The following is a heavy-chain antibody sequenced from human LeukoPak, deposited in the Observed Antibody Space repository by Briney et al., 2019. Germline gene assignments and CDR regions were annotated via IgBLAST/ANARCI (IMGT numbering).Heavy chain of an antibody. CDR2: FDPEDGET. V-gene: IGHV1-24*01. J-gene: IGHJ6*03. Sequence: ASVKVSCKVSGYTLTVLSMHWVRQAPGKGLEWMGGFDPEDGETIYAQKFQGRVTMTEDTSTDTAYMELSSLRSEDTAVYYCATADIVVVPAAPDYYYYMDVWGKGTTVTVSS. CDR1: GYTLTVLS. D-gene: IGHD2-2*01. CDR3: ATADIVVVPAAPDYYYYMDV.